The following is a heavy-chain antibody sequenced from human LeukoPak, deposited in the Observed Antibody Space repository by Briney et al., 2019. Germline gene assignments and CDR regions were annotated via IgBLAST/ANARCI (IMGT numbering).Heavy chain of an antibody. V-gene: IGHV4-4*07. D-gene: IGHD3-10*01. CDR2: IYTSGST. CDR3: ARVYYGSGSYRFDI. CDR1: GGSISSYY. Sequence: SETLSLTCTVSGGSISSYYWSWIRQPAGKGLEWIGRIYTSGSTNYNPSLKSRVTMSVDTSKNQFSLKLSSVTAADTAVYYCARVYYGSGSYRFDIWGQGTMVTVSS. J-gene: IGHJ3*02.